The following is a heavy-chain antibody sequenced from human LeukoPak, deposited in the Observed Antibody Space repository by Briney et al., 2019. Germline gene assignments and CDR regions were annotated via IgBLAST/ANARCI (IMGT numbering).Heavy chain of an antibody. D-gene: IGHD4-17*01. CDR2: ISGSGGNT. CDR1: GFTFRSYA. Sequence: PGGSLGLSCAASGFTFRSYAMNWVRQAPGKGLEWVSTISGSGGNTYYADSVKGRFTISRDNSKNTVYLQMNSLRDDDTAVYYCAKDSNGDYPLYFDYWGQGTLVTVSS. V-gene: IGHV3-23*01. J-gene: IGHJ4*02. CDR3: AKDSNGDYPLYFDY.